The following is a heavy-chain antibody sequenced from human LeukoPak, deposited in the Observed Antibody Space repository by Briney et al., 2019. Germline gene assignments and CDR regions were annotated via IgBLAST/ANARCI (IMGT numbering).Heavy chain of an antibody. V-gene: IGHV4-38-2*02. CDR2: IYHNGDT. Sequence: PSETLSLTCTVSASSISSGYFWGWIRQPPGEGLEWIGSIYHNGDTYYTPSLKSRVPISVDTSKNQFSLKLSSVTAADTAVYFCARGGGLSWLYYYMDVCGRGTTVTVSS. J-gene: IGHJ6*03. CDR3: ARGGGLSWLYYYMDV. CDR1: ASSISSGYF. D-gene: IGHD5-24*01.